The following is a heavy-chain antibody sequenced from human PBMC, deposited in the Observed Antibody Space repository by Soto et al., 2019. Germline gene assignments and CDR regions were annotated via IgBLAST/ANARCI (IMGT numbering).Heavy chain of an antibody. CDR3: ARITVLSGSYYGQTPDYYYGMDV. CDR1: GCTFSSYA. Sequence: SVKVSCKASGCTFSSYAIRWVRQAPGQGLEWMGGIIPIFGTANYAQKFQVRVTITADEAASTAYMELSSLRSEDTAVYYCARITVLSGSYYGQTPDYYYGMDVWGQGTTVTVS. V-gene: IGHV1-69*13. CDR2: IIPIFGTA. J-gene: IGHJ6*02. D-gene: IGHD1-26*01.